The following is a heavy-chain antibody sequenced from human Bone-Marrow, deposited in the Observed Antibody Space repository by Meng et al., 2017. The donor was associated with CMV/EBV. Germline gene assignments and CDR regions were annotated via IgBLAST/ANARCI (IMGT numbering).Heavy chain of an antibody. J-gene: IGHJ4*02. Sequence: GESLKISCAASGFTFSDHYMDWVRQAPGKGLEWVGRIRNKRDKVTTEYAASVKGRFSISRDDSNQSVHLQMNSLKTEDTAVYYCVRDSGDYYDDYWGQGTLVTASS. V-gene: IGHV3-72*01. CDR2: IRNKRDKVTT. D-gene: IGHD1-26*01. CDR1: GFTFSDHY. CDR3: VRDSGDYYDDY.